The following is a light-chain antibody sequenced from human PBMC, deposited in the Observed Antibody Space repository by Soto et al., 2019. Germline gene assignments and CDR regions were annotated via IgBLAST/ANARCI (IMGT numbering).Light chain of an antibody. V-gene: IGLV1-44*01. J-gene: IGLJ2*01. Sequence: QSVLTQPPSASGTPGQRVTISCSGSSSNIGSNAVNWYQHLPGTAPKLLIYNTNQRPSGAPDRFSGSKSGTSASLAISGLQSEDEADYYWATWDDIQRDVVFGGGTKLTVL. CDR3: ATWDDIQRDVV. CDR1: SSNIGSNA. CDR2: NTN.